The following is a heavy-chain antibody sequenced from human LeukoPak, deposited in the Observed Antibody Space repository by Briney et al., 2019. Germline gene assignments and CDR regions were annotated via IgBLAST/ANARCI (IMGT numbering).Heavy chain of an antibody. J-gene: IGHJ4*02. V-gene: IGHV1-18*01. CDR3: ARDSGSYSTTFHY. CDR2: ISAYNGNT. CDR1: GYNLSSYG. D-gene: IGHD1-26*01. Sequence: ASVKVSCKASGYNLSSYGITWVRQAPGQGLEWMGWISAYNGNTDYAQKFQGRVIMTTDTSTSTVYMELRSLRSDDTAIYYCARDSGSYSTTFHYWGQGTLVTVSS.